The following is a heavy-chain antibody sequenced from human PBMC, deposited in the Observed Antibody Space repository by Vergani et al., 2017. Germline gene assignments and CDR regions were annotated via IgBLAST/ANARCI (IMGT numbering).Heavy chain of an antibody. V-gene: IGHV4-39*07. CDR1: GGSISSSSYY. CDR2: IYYSGST. CDR3: ARGLYTYSSGWFGEFSQNYYYYMDV. Sequence: QLQLQESGPGLVKPSETLSLTCTVSGGSISSSSYYWGWIRQPPGKGLEWIGSIYYSGSTYYNPSLKSRVTISVDTSKNQFSLKLSSVTAADTAVYYCARGLYTYSSGWFGEFSQNYYYYMDVWGKGTTVTVSS. J-gene: IGHJ6*03. D-gene: IGHD6-19*01.